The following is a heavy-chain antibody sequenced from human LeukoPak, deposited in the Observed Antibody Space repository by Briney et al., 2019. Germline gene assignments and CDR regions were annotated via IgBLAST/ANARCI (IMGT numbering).Heavy chain of an antibody. CDR3: ARVGSELSDYYYYYMDV. Sequence: GGSLRLSCAASGFTRSSYEMNWVRQAPGKGLEGVSYISSSGSTIYYADSVKGRFTISRDNAKNSLYLQMNSLRAEDTAVYYCARVGSELSDYYYYYMDVWGKGTTVTISS. CDR2: ISSSGSTI. V-gene: IGHV3-48*03. D-gene: IGHD1-26*01. J-gene: IGHJ6*03. CDR1: GFTRSSYE.